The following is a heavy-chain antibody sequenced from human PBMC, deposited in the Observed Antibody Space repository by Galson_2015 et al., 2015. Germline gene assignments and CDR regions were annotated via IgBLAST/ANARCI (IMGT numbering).Heavy chain of an antibody. V-gene: IGHV4-39*01. D-gene: IGHD2-2*01. J-gene: IGHJ4*02. CDR3: ARQFWGVVVPAVEFDY. CDR1: GGSISSSSYY. Sequence: ETLSLTCTVSGGSISSSSYYWGWIRQPPGKGLEWIGSIYYSGSTYYNPSLKSRVTISVDTSKNQFSLKLSSVTAADTAVYYCARQFWGVVVPAVEFDYWGQGNLVTVSS. CDR2: IYYSGST.